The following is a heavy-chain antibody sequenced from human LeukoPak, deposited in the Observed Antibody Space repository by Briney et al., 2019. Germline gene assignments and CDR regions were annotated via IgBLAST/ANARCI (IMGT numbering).Heavy chain of an antibody. CDR2: IVVCSGNT. J-gene: IGHJ3*02. D-gene: IGHD1-26*01. CDR3: AADPQWEPTVFAFDI. CDR1: GFTFTSSA. V-gene: IGHV1-58*02. Sequence: GTSVTVSCKASGFTFTSSAMQWVRQARGQRLEWIGWIVVCSGNTNYAQKFQERVTITRDMSTSTAYMELSRLRSEDTAVYYCAADPQWEPTVFAFDIWGQGTMVTVSS.